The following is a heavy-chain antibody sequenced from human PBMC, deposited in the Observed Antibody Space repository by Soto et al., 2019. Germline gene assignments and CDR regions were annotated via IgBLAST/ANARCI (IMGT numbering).Heavy chain of an antibody. CDR3: ARSLRYCSAGSCPTGAFDI. CDR1: GFTVSSNY. J-gene: IGHJ3*02. Sequence: GGSLRLSCAASGFTVSSNYMSWVRQAPGKGLEWVSVIYSGGTTYYADSVKGRFTISRDNSRNTLYLQMNSLTAEDTAVYYCARSLRYCSAGSCPTGAFDICGEGTMVTVSS. V-gene: IGHV3-66*01. D-gene: IGHD2-15*01. CDR2: IYSGGTT.